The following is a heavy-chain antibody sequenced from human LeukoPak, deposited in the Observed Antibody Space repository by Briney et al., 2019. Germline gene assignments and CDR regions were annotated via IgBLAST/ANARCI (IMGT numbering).Heavy chain of an antibody. D-gene: IGHD4-17*01. J-gene: IGHJ4*02. CDR2: LSGSGGST. CDR3: ATSPYGDYVDY. V-gene: IGHV3-23*01. CDR1: GFTFSSYA. Sequence: GGSLRLSCAASGFTFSSYAMSWVRQAPGKGLECVSALSGSGGSTYYADSVKGRFTISRDNSKNTLYLQMNSLRAEDTAVYYCATSPYGDYVDYWGQGTLVTVSS.